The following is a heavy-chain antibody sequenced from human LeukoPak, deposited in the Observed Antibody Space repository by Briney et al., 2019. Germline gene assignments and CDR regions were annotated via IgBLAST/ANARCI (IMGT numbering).Heavy chain of an antibody. Sequence: GESLKISCKGSGYDFATYWIGWLRQMPGKSLEWVGIIYPADSDTRYSPSFQGHVTISADYSISTAYLQWSSLKASDTAIYYCARTLQSYGHNYFDPWGQGTLVTVSS. V-gene: IGHV5-51*01. J-gene: IGHJ5*02. CDR1: GYDFATYW. CDR3: ARTLQSYGHNYFDP. D-gene: IGHD3-16*01. CDR2: IYPADSDT.